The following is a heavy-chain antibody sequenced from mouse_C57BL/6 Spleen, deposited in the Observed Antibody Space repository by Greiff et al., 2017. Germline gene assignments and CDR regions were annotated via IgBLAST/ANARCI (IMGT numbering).Heavy chain of an antibody. Sequence: QVQLKESGAELVRPGASVQLSCKASGYTFTDYYINWVKQRPGQGLEWIARIYPGSGNTDYNEKFKGKATLTAEKSSSTAYMQLGSLTSEDSAVYFCARWPFDYWGQGTTLTVSS. CDR2: IYPGSGNT. CDR1: GYTFTDYY. V-gene: IGHV1-76*01. CDR3: ARWPFDY. J-gene: IGHJ2*01.